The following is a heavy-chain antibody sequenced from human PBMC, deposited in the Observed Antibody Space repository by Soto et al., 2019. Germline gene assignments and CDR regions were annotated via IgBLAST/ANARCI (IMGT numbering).Heavy chain of an antibody. V-gene: IGHV4-31*03. Sequence: SETLSLTCTVSGGSITTGGYYWSWIRQLPGKGLEWIGHRYYSESTYYNPSLKSRVSISLDTSKNQFSLKLSFVTAADTDMYYFARTKSSGGSCYSWSLGYWGQGTPVTVSS. CDR2: RYYSEST. D-gene: IGHD2-15*01. J-gene: IGHJ4*02. CDR3: ARTKSSGGSCYSWSLGY. CDR1: GGSITTGGYY.